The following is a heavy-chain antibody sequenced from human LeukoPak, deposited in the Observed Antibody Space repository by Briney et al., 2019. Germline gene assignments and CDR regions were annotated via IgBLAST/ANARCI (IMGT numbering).Heavy chain of an antibody. CDR1: GFTFSDSP. CDR2: IRTKATNYAP. J-gene: IGHJ5*02. Sequence: HPGGSLKLSCAASGFTFSDSPMHWVRQASGKGLEWVGRIRTKATNYAPAYAASVKGRFTISRDDAKSSLYLQMNSLRAEDTAVYHCARTTYGSPCAFDLWGQGTLVTVSS. CDR3: ARTTYGSPCAFDL. D-gene: IGHD4-17*01. V-gene: IGHV3-73*01.